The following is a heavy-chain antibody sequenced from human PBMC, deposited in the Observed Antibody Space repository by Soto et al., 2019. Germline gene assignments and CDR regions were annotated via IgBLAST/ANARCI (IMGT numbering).Heavy chain of an antibody. CDR2: ISGSGGST. V-gene: IGHV3-23*01. CDR3: AKGTIFGVVLAHGMDV. Sequence: PGGSLRLSCAASGFTFSSYAMSWVRQAPGKGLEWVSAISGSGGSTYYADSVKGRFTISRDNSKNTLYLQMNSLRAEDTAVYYCAKGTIFGVVLAHGMDVWGQGTTVTVSS. D-gene: IGHD3-3*01. J-gene: IGHJ6*02. CDR1: GFTFSSYA.